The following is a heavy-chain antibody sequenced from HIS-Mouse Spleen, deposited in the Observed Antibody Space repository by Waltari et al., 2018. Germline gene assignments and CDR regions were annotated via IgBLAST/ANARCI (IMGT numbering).Heavy chain of an antibody. CDR1: GFTCSSYG. CDR3: AKASSGWLDY. V-gene: IGHV3-30*18. Sequence: QVQLVESGGGVVQPGRSLRLSCAAHGFTCSSYGMHWVRQAPGKGLEWVAVISYDGSNKYYADSVKGRFTISRDNSKNTLYLQMNSLRAEDTAVYYCAKASSGWLDYWGQGTLVTVSS. D-gene: IGHD6-19*01. CDR2: ISYDGSNK. J-gene: IGHJ4*02.